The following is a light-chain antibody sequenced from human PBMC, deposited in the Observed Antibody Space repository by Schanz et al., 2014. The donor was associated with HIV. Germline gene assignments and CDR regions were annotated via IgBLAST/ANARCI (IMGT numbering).Light chain of an antibody. Sequence: QSVLTQPPSASGTPGQRVTISCSGSSSNIGSNTVNWYQHLPGAAPKLLIYANNLRPSGVPDRFSGSKSGTSASLAISGLQSEDEADYYCLSYDRSLSGPYVFGTGTKLTVL. J-gene: IGLJ1*01. CDR3: LSYDRSLSGPYV. V-gene: IGLV1-44*01. CDR1: SSNIGSNT. CDR2: ANN.